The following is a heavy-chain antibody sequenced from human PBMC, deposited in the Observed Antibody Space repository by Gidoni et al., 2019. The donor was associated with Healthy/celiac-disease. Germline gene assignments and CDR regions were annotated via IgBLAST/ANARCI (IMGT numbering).Heavy chain of an antibody. CDR1: GSSFTSYW. CDR3: ARLDSSSWYYYYYGMDV. J-gene: IGHJ6*02. CDR2: IDPSDSYT. Sequence: EVQLVQSGAAVKKPGESLRISCKGSGSSFTSYWVSGVRQMPGKGLEWMGRIDPSDSYTNYSPSFQGHVTISADKSISTAYLQWSSLKASDTAMYYCARLDSSSWYYYYYGMDVWGQGTTVTVSS. D-gene: IGHD6-13*01. V-gene: IGHV5-10-1*03.